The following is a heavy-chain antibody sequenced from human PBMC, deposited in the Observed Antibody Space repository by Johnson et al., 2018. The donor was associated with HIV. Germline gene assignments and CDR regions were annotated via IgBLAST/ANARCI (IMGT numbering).Heavy chain of an antibody. J-gene: IGHJ3*02. D-gene: IGHD6-19*01. CDR1: GLIFDDYG. V-gene: IGHV3-20*04. CDR3: AKGIEAGWQVDAVDI. Sequence: VQLVESGGSVVRPGGSLRLSCAASGLIFDDYGMSWVRQAPGKGLEWVAGLNWKGDKTGYADSVKGRFTISRDNSKNTMYLQMNSLRAEDTAIYYCAKGIEAGWQVDAVDIWGQGTMVTVSS. CDR2: LNWKGDKT.